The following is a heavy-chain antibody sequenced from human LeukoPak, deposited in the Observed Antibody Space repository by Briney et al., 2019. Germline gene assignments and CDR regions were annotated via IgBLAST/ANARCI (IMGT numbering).Heavy chain of an antibody. J-gene: IGHJ4*02. D-gene: IGHD5/OR15-5a*01. CDR1: DDSITIYY. CDR2: IDHTGIT. Sequence: PSETLSLTCTVSDDSITIYYWSRIRQPPGKGLEWIGYIDHTGITNYNPSLNSRVTISRDTSKNHFSLELSSATAADTAVYYCARASVYYFDYWGQGTLVTVSS. CDR3: ARASVYYFDY. V-gene: IGHV4-59*01.